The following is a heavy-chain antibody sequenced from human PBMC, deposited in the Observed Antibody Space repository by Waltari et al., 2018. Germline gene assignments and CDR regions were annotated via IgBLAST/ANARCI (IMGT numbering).Heavy chain of an antibody. CDR3: ARHHGVRFGEFDP. D-gene: IGHD3-10*01. CDR1: GGSISSYY. J-gene: IGHJ5*02. Sequence: QVQLQESGPGLVKPSETLSLTCTASGGSISSYYWSWIRQPPGKGLEWVGYIFSSGSTSSNPSLKSRVTISVDTSKNQFSLRLSSVTAADTAVYYCARHHGVRFGEFDPWGQGTQVTVSS. CDR2: IFSSGST. V-gene: IGHV4-59*08.